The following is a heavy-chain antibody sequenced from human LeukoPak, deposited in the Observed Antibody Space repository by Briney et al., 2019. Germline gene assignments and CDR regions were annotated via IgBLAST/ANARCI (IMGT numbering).Heavy chain of an antibody. V-gene: IGHV4-34*01. Sequence: SETLSLTCAVYGESFTTFYWGWIRQTPGKGLEWIGEINHTGSTNYNPSLKSRVTISLDTSRNQFSLKLNSVTAADTAVYYCARVPRGYYDSSGYLADYWGQGTLVTVSS. CDR2: INHTGST. CDR1: GESFTTFY. CDR3: ARVPRGYYDSSGYLADY. D-gene: IGHD3-22*01. J-gene: IGHJ4*02.